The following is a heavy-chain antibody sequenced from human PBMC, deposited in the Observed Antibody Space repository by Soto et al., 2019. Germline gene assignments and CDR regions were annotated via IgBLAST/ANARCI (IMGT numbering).Heavy chain of an antibody. CDR1: GGSINSNTYY. D-gene: IGHD1-26*01. CDR2: IYYSGST. Sequence: QLQLQESGPGLVKPSETLSLTCTVSGGSINSNTYYWGWIRQPPGKGLEWIGSIYYSGSTYYNPSLRSRVTIYVDTSNNHFSLKLSSVTAADTAVYFCARGVVGATAPDYCGQGTLVTVSS. J-gene: IGHJ4*02. CDR3: ARGVVGATAPDY. V-gene: IGHV4-39*02.